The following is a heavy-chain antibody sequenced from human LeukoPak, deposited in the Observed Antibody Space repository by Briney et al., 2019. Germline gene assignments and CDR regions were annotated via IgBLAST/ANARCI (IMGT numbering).Heavy chain of an antibody. Sequence: GESLKISCNGSGYSFTSYWIGWVRQMPGKGLEWMGIIYPGDSDTRYSPSFQGQVSISADKSISSAYLQWNTLKASDTAMYYCARQRSGYYYDAFDIWGQGTMVTVSS. V-gene: IGHV5-51*01. J-gene: IGHJ3*02. CDR2: IYPGDSDT. CDR3: ARQRSGYYYDAFDI. D-gene: IGHD3-22*01. CDR1: GYSFTSYW.